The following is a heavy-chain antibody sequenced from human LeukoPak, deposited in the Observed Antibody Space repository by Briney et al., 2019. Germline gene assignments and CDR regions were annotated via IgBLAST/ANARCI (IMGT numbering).Heavy chain of an antibody. CDR3: ARLYSSGRSGSYYSEDY. D-gene: IGHD1-26*01. CDR2: INHSGST. Sequence: SETLSLTCAVYGGSLSVYYWSWLRQPRGKGLECCGEINHSGSTNYNPSLKSRVTISVDTSKNQFSLKLSSVTAADTAVYYCARLYSSGRSGSYYSEDYWGQGTLVTVSS. V-gene: IGHV4-34*01. J-gene: IGHJ4*02. CDR1: GGSLSVYY.